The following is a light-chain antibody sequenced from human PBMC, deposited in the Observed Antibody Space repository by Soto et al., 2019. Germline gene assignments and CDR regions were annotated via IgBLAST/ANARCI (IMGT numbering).Light chain of an antibody. CDR2: SAS. J-gene: IGKJ5*01. Sequence: IQLTQSPSSLSASVGDRVTITCRASQGITSYLAWYQQRPGKAPGLLIYSASTLQSGVPSRFSGSGYGTDFSLTISNLQPEDSATYFCQQLNSYPQTFGQGTRLEIK. V-gene: IGKV1-9*01. CDR3: QQLNSYPQT. CDR1: QGITSY.